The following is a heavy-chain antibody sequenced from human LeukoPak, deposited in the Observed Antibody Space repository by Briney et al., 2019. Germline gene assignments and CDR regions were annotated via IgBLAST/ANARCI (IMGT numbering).Heavy chain of an antibody. CDR3: ARDGRYYYGSGSYYNS. J-gene: IGHJ4*02. D-gene: IGHD3-10*01. Sequence: GGSLRLSCVASGFTFSSYWMHWVRQDPRKGLVWVSRISGDGRNINYADSVRGRFTISRDNAKNTLYLQMNSLRAEDTAVYYCARDGRYYYGSGSYYNSWGQGTLVTVSS. V-gene: IGHV3-74*01. CDR2: ISGDGRNI. CDR1: GFTFSSYW.